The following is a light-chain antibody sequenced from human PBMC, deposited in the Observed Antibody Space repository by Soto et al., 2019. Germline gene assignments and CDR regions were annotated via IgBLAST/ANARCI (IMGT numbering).Light chain of an antibody. CDR1: SSDVGSYNL. CDR3: CSYAGSNTYVL. J-gene: IGLJ2*01. V-gene: IGLV2-23*02. Sequence: QSALTQPASVSGSPGQSITISCTGTSSDVGSYNLVSWYQHHPGKAPKLMIYEVSKRPSGVSDRFSGSKSGNTASLTISGIQAEDEADYYCCSYAGSNTYVLFGGGTKLTVL. CDR2: EVS.